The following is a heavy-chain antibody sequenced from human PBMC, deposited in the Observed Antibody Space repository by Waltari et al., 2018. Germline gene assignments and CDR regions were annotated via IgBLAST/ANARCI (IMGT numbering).Heavy chain of an antibody. V-gene: IGHV4-4*07. J-gene: IGHJ4*02. Sequence: QVQLQESGPGLVKPSETLSLTCTVSGCSISSYYWSWIRQPAGKGLEWIGRIYTSGSTNYNPSLKSRVTMSVDTSKNQFSLKLSSVTAADTAVYYCARGEYCGGDCYLDYWGQGTLVTVSS. CDR1: GCSISSYY. D-gene: IGHD2-21*01. CDR2: IYTSGST. CDR3: ARGEYCGGDCYLDY.